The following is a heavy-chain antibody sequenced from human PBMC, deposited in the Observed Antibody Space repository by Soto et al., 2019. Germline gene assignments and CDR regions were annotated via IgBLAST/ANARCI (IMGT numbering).Heavy chain of an antibody. CDR2: VNAGGGTT. CDR1: GFIFSDYA. V-gene: IGHV3-23*01. D-gene: IGHD6-13*01. Sequence: EVQLLESGGDLVQTGGSLRLSCAASGFIFSDYAMSWVRQAPGKGLEWVSVVNAGGGTTYYAESVKGRFTISRDNSKNTLYLEMNSLRAEDTAVYYCAKDVSSWYVFDSWGQGTLVTVSS. CDR3: AKDVSSWYVFDS. J-gene: IGHJ4*02.